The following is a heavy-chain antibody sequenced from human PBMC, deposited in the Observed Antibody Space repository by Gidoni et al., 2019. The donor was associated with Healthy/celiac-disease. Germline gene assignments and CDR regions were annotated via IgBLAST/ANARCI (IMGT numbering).Heavy chain of an antibody. D-gene: IGHD2-2*01. CDR2: MNPNSGNT. CDR1: GYTFTSYD. J-gene: IGHJ6*02. Sequence: QVQLVQSGAEVKKPGASVKVSCKASGYTFTSYDINWVRQATGQGLEWRGGMNPNSGNTGYGQKFQGRVTMTRNTSISTAYMELSSLRSEDTAVYYCARGGYCSSTSCPRDYYYGMDVWGQGTTVTVSS. CDR3: ARGGYCSSTSCPRDYYYGMDV. V-gene: IGHV1-8*01.